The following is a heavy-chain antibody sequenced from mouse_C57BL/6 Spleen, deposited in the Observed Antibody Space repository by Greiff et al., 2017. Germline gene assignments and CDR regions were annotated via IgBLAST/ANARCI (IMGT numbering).Heavy chain of an antibody. J-gene: IGHJ4*01. CDR1: GYTFTSYW. CDR3: ARPACNYENAMDY. Sequence: QVQLQQPGAELVMPGASVKLSCKASGYTFTSYWMHWVKQRPGQGLEWIGEIDPSDSYTNYNQKFKGKSTVTVDKSSSTAYMQLSSLTSEDSAVYDCARPACNYENAMDYWGQGTSVTVSS. V-gene: IGHV1-69*01. D-gene: IGHD2-1*01. CDR2: IDPSDSYT.